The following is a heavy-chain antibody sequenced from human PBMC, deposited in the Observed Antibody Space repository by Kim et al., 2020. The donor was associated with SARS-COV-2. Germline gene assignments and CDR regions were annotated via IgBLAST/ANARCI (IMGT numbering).Heavy chain of an antibody. CDR2: INSDGSST. D-gene: IGHD2-15*01. J-gene: IGHJ5*02. CDR3: ARDLGGVLYCSGGSCYEYIWFAP. CDR1: GFTFSSYW. Sequence: GGSLRLSCAASGFTFSSYWMHWVRQAPGKGLVWVSRINSDGSSTSYADSVKGRFTISRDNAKKPLYLQMNRLRAEDTAVYYCARDLGGVLYCSGGSCYEYIWFAPWRQGTLLTVSS. V-gene: IGHV3-74*01.